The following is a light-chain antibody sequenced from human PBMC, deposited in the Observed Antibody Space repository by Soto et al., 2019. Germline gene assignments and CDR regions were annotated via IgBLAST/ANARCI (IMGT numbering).Light chain of an antibody. CDR3: QQYDKSLPPAT. V-gene: IGKV3-15*01. J-gene: IGKJ4*01. CDR2: GAS. CDR1: RSVSTN. Sequence: DIILTQSPAIVSVSPGERATLSCRASRSVSTNLAWYQHKHGQAPRLLIYGASTRVTDIPARFSGSGSGTDFTLTINYLKSEDFGVYYCQQYDKSLPPATFGGGTKVEI.